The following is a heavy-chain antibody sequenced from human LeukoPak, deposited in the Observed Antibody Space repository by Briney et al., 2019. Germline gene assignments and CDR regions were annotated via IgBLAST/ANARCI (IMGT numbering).Heavy chain of an antibody. CDR3: ARRAGDYSHPYDY. CDR1: GFTFSSYG. Sequence: GRSLRLSCAASGFTFSSYGMHWVRQAPGKGLEWVAVISYDETNKFYADSVKGRFTISRDNSKNTLYLQMNSLRVDDTAVYYCARRAGDYSHPYDYWGQGTLVTVSS. D-gene: IGHD3-22*01. CDR2: ISYDETNK. J-gene: IGHJ4*02. V-gene: IGHV3-30*03.